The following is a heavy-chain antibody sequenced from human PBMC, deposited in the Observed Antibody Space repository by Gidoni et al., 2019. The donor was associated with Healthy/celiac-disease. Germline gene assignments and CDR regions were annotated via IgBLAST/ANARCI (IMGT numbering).Heavy chain of an antibody. CDR1: GFTFSSYA. Sequence: EVQLLESGGGLVQHGGSLRLSCADSGFTFSSYAMSWVRQAPGKGLGWSRVFMGVVGTPTNPAYVKGGFPSPKTNSRTSFNCKITTWRPKTRAEFSDAKEMVSYGPGGSQKGASWGKGPL. CDR2: FMGVVGTP. CDR3: AKEMVSYGPGGSQKGAS. D-gene: IGHD3-10*01. J-gene: IGHJ5*02. V-gene: IGHV3-23*01.